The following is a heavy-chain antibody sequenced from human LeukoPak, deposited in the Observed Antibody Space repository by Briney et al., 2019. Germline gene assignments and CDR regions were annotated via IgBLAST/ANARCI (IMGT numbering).Heavy chain of an antibody. J-gene: IGHJ4*02. CDR1: GYTFTGYY. CDR2: INPNSGGT. Sequence: ASVKVSCKASGYTFTGYYMHWVRQAPGQRLEWMGWINPNSGGTNYAQKFQGRVTMTRDTSISTPYMELSRLRSDDTAVYYCARSRATYYYDSTLAYDYWGQGTLVTVSS. D-gene: IGHD3-22*01. CDR3: ARSRATYYYDSTLAYDY. V-gene: IGHV1-2*02.